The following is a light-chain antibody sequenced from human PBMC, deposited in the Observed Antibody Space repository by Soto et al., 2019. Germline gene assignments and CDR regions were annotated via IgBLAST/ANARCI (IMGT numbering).Light chain of an antibody. Sequence: QSALTQPASVSGSPGQSITISCTGASGVFGGYNSVSWYQQHPGKAPKLIIYDVSNRPSGVSIRFSGSKSGNTASLTISGLQTEDEADYYCSSYTSSNTEVFGTGTKLTVL. CDR3: SSYTSSNTEV. CDR1: SGVFGGYNS. V-gene: IGLV2-14*03. J-gene: IGLJ1*01. CDR2: DVS.